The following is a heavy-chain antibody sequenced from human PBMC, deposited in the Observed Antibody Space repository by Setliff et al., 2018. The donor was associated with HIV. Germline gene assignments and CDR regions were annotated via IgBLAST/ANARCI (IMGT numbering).Heavy chain of an antibody. CDR2: IYSNGST. V-gene: IGHV4-61*02. CDR1: GGSISSRSYY. Sequence: PSETLSLTCTVSGGSISSRSYYWSWLRQPAGKGLEWIGRIYSNGSTDYNPSLKSRVTISEDTSKNQFSLKVNSVTAADTAMYFCARDHSSSPLAVQWGRGTLVTVSS. J-gene: IGHJ4*02. CDR3: ARDHSSSPLAVQ. D-gene: IGHD6-6*01.